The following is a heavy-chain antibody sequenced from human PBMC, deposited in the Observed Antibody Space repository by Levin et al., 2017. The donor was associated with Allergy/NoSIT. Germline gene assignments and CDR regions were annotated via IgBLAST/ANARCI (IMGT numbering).Heavy chain of an antibody. CDR1: GYSFSSYW. CDR3: ARHPKYSSGWRWFDP. J-gene: IGHJ5*02. D-gene: IGHD6-19*01. V-gene: IGHV5-51*01. Sequence: GESLKISCKGSGYSFSSYWIAWVRQMPGKGLEWMGIIYPGDSDTRYSPSFQGQVTISADKSISTAYLQWSSLKASDTAIYYCARHPKYSSGWRWFDPWGQGTLVTVSS. CDR2: IYPGDSDT.